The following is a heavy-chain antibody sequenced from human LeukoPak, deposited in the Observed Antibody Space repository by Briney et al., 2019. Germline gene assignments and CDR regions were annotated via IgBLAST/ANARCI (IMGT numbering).Heavy chain of an antibody. J-gene: IGHJ4*02. CDR2: IYYNGNT. Sequence: SETLSLTCAVYGGSFSGYYWSWIRQPPGKGLEWIGYIYYNGNTNYNPSLKSRVTISVDTSKNQFSLKLSSVTAADTAVYYCARGYDFWSGYYFDYWGQGTLVTVSS. D-gene: IGHD3-3*01. CDR3: ARGYDFWSGYYFDY. CDR1: GGSFSGYY. V-gene: IGHV4-59*01.